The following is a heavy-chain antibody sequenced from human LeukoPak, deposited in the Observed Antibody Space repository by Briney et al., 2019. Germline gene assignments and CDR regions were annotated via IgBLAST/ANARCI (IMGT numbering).Heavy chain of an antibody. CDR3: ARAPYSSSSFDY. CDR2: ISGGGDNR. V-gene: IGHV3-21*05. Sequence: GGSLRLSCAASGFTFSTYSMTWVRQAPGKGLEWVSIISGGGDNRYYADSVKGRFTISRDNSKNSLYLQMNSLRAEDTAVYYCARAPYSSSSFDYWGQGTLVTVSS. J-gene: IGHJ4*02. D-gene: IGHD6-6*01. CDR1: GFTFSTYS.